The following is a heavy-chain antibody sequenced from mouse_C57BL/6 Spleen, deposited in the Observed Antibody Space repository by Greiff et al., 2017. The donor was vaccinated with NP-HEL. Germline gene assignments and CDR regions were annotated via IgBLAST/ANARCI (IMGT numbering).Heavy chain of an antibody. CDR1: GYTFTSYW. J-gene: IGHJ2*01. CDR3: ASDGYYVSFLDY. Sequence: QVQLQQSGTELVKPGASVKLSCKASGYTFTSYWMHWVKQRPGQGLEWIGNINPSNGGTNYNEKFKSKATLTVDKSSSTAYMQLSSLTSEDSAVYYCASDGYYVSFLDYWGKGTTLTGSS. V-gene: IGHV1-53*01. D-gene: IGHD2-3*01. CDR2: INPSNGGT.